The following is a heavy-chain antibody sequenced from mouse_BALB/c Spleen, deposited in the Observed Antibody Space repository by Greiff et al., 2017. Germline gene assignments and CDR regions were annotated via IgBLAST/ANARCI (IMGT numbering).Heavy chain of an antibody. CDR1: GFTFSDYY. CDR3: AREIGTTGYYFDY. J-gene: IGHJ2*01. D-gene: IGHD2-14*01. Sequence: EVMLVESGGGLVKPGGSLKLSCAASGFTFSDYYMYWVRQTPEKRLEWVATISDGGSYTYYPDSVKGRFTISRDNAKNNLYLQMSSLKSEDTAMYYCAREIGTTGYYFDYWGQGTTLTVSS. V-gene: IGHV5-4*02. CDR2: ISDGGSYT.